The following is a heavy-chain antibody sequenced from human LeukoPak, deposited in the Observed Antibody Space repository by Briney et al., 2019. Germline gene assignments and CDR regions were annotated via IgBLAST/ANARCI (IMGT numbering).Heavy chain of an antibody. CDR1: GGAFNSFA. D-gene: IGHD2-21*02. J-gene: IGHJ4*02. V-gene: IGHV1-69*13. Sequence: SVKVSCKASGGAFNSFAISWVRQAPGQGLEWMGGIIPIFGTANYAQKFQGRVKITADESTSTSYMELSGLRSEDTAVYYCARGYCADDCYSPNDYWGQGTLVTVSS. CDR2: IIPIFGTA. CDR3: ARGYCADDCYSPNDY.